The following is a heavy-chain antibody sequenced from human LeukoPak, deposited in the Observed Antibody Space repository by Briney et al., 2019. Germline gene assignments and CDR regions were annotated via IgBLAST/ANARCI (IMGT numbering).Heavy chain of an antibody. CDR2: INHSGST. J-gene: IGHJ5*02. V-gene: IGHV4-34*01. CDR3: ARRGALRYYGSSGYYST. Sequence: SETLSLTCTVYGGSFSGYYWSWIRQPPGKGLEWIGEINHSGSTNYNPSLKSRVTISVDTSKNQFSLKLSSVTAADTAVYYCARRGALRYYGSSGYYSTWGQGTLVTVSS. D-gene: IGHD3-22*01. CDR1: GGSFSGYY.